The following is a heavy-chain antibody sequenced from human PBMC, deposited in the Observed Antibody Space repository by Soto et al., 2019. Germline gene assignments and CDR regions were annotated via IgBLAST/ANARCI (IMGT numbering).Heavy chain of an antibody. V-gene: IGHV4-59*01. Sequence: QVQLQESGPGLVKPSETLSLTCTVSSGSISIYSWSWIRQPPGKGLEWIGYVSYSGSTNYNPSLTSRVTISVDTSKNQFSLKLSSVTAADTAVYYCARTSYQLLMFDYWGQGTLVTVSS. CDR2: VSYSGST. CDR1: SGSISIYS. D-gene: IGHD2-2*01. CDR3: ARTSYQLLMFDY. J-gene: IGHJ4*02.